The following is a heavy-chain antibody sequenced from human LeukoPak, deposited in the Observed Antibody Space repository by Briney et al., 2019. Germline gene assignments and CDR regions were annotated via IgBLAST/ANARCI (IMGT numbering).Heavy chain of an antibody. D-gene: IGHD6-13*01. CDR2: IIPILGIA. CDR3: ARVGIAAAAAGFDP. V-gene: IGHV1-69*04. CDR1: GGTFSSYA. J-gene: IGHJ5*02. Sequence: ASVKVSCKASGGTFSSYAISWVRQAPGQGLEWMGRIIPILGIANYAQKFQGRVTITADKSTSTAYMELSSLRSEDTAVYYCARVGIAAAAAGFDPWGQGTLVTVSS.